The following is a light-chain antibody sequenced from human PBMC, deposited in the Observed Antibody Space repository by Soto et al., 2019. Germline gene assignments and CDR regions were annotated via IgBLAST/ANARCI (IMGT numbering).Light chain of an antibody. CDR2: AAS. V-gene: IGKV1-33*01. Sequence: DIRMTQSPSSLSAFIGDRVTITCQASQDIVNSLNWYQQKPGKAPKLLIYAASSLETGVPSKFNGSGSGTDFSFTIFCLQLEDVATYYCQHYDSLPPTFGPGTKVDIK. J-gene: IGKJ3*01. CDR3: QHYDSLPPT. CDR1: QDIVNS.